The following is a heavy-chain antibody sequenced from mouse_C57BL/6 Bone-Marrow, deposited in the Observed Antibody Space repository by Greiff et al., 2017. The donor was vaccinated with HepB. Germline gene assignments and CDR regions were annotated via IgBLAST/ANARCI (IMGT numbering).Heavy chain of an antibody. CDR3: ARRDYGSSVAY. Sequence: EVQLVESGGGLVQPGGSLKLSCAASGFTFSDYYMYWVRQTPEKRLEWVAYISNGGGSTYYPDTVKGRFTISRENAKNTLYLQMSRLKSEDTAMYYCARRDYGSSVAYWGQGTLVTVSA. CDR2: ISNGGGST. J-gene: IGHJ3*01. V-gene: IGHV5-12*01. D-gene: IGHD1-1*01. CDR1: GFTFSDYY.